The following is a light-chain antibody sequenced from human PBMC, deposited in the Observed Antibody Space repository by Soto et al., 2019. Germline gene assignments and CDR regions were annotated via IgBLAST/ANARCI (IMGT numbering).Light chain of an antibody. V-gene: IGLV2-14*01. CDR3: SSYTSSSKV. Sequence: QSVLTQPASVSGSPGQSITISCTGTSSDVGGYNYVFWYQQHPGKAPKLMIYDVSNRPSGVSNRFSGSKSGNTASLTISGLQAEDEADYYCSSYTSSSKVFGGGTKLTVL. CDR2: DVS. J-gene: IGLJ2*01. CDR1: SSDVGGYNY.